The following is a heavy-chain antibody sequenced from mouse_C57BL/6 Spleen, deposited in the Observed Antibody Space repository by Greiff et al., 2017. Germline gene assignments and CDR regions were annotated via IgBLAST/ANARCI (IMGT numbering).Heavy chain of an antibody. CDR3: ARSGEYDDGDYFDY. CDR2: IYPRSGNT. D-gene: IGHD2-14*01. J-gene: IGHJ2*01. Sequence: QVQLQQSGAELARPGASVKLSCKASGYTFTSYGISWVKQRTGQGLEWIGEIYPRSGNTYYNEKFKGKAPLTADQSSSTAYMELRSLTSEDSAVYFCARSGEYDDGDYFDYWGQGTTLTVSS. CDR1: GYTFTSYG. V-gene: IGHV1-81*01.